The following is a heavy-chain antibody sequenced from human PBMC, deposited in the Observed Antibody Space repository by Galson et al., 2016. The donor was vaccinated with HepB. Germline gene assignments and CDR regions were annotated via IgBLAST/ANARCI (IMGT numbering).Heavy chain of an antibody. V-gene: IGHV3-23*01. D-gene: IGHD4-17*01. J-gene: IGHJ1*01. CDR3: AKITGTGLLTEYFHH. CDR1: GFTFSNYW. Sequence: SLRLSCAASGFTFSNYWMSWVRQAPGKGLEWVSTITGSGGSTYYADSVKGRFTISRDNSKNTLHLQMNSLRAEDTAVYYCAKITGTGLLTEYFHHWGQGTLVTVSS. CDR2: ITGSGGST.